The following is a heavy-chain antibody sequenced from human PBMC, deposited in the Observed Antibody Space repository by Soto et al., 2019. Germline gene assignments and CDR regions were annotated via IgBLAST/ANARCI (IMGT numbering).Heavy chain of an antibody. CDR2: IIPIFGTA. V-gene: IGHV1-69*01. CDR3: ARDGNYGSGSYSIVYNWFDP. D-gene: IGHD3-10*01. Sequence: QVQLVQSGAEVKKPGSSVKVSCKASGGTFSSYAISWVRQAPGQGLEWMGGIIPIFGTANYAQKFQGRVTITADESTSTAYRELSSLRSEDTAVYYCARDGNYGSGSYSIVYNWFDPWGQGTLVTVSS. J-gene: IGHJ5*02. CDR1: GGTFSSYA.